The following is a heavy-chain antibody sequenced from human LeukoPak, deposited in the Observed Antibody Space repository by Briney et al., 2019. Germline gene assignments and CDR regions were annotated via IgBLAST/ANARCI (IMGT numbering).Heavy chain of an antibody. CDR2: IYYSGST. Sequence: SETLSLTCTVSGGSISSYYWSWIRQPPGKGLEWIGYIYYSGSTNYNPSLKSRVTISVDTSKNQFSLKLSSVTAADTAVYYCARVGTRTGELDHWGQGTLVTVSS. CDR1: GGSISSYY. CDR3: ARVGTRTGELDH. D-gene: IGHD7-27*01. V-gene: IGHV4-59*01. J-gene: IGHJ4*02.